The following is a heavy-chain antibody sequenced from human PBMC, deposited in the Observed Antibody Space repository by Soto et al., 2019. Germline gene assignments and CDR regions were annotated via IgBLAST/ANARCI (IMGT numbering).Heavy chain of an antibody. CDR2: IDWDDDK. CDR3: AGGRGTDPFAI. J-gene: IGHJ3*02. Sequence: SGPTLVNPTQTLTLTCTFSGFSLSTSGMRVSWIRQPPGKALEWLARIDWDDDKFYSTSLKTRLTISKDTSKNQVVLTMTNMDPVDTATYYCAGGRGTDPFAIWVQGTKVTVSS. CDR1: GFSLSTSGMR. V-gene: IGHV2-70*04. D-gene: IGHD3-10*01.